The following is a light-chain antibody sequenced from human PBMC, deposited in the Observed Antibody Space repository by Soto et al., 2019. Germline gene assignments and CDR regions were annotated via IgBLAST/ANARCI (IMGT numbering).Light chain of an antibody. CDR3: QSYDSSLSAL. V-gene: IGLV1-40*01. J-gene: IGLJ3*02. CDR1: SSNIGAGYD. CDR2: GNS. Sequence: QPVLTQPPSVSGAPGQRVTISCTGSSSNIGAGYDVHWYQQLPGTAPKLLIYGNSNRPSGVPDRFSGSKSGTSASLAITGLQAEDEADYYCQSYDSSLSALFGGGTMLTVL.